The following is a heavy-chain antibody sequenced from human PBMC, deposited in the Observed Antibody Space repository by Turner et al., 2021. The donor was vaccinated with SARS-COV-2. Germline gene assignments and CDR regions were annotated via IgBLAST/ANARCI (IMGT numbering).Heavy chain of an antibody. CDR1: GFTFNLFA. D-gene: IGHD3-16*02. J-gene: IGHJ4*02. V-gene: IGHV3-23*01. Sequence: EVQLLESGGGLVQPGGSLRLSCAASGFTFNLFAMGWVRQATGKGLEWFSGISGSADSTYHADYVRGRFTISRDNSKNTLYLQMNSLRAEDTALYYCASYVWGSYRYIDHWGQGTLVTVSS. CDR2: ISGSADST. CDR3: ASYVWGSYRYIDH.